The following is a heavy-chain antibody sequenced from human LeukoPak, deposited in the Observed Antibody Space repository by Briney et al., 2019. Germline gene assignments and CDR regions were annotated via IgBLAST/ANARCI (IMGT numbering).Heavy chain of an antibody. V-gene: IGHV4-59*01. CDR1: GGSISSYY. J-gene: IGHJ4*02. Sequence: SETLSLTCTVSGGSISSYYWSWIRQPPGKGLEWIGYIYYSGSTNYNPPLKSRVTISVDTSKNKFSLKVSSVTAADTAVYYRASPHLYYGSGSYSYYFDYWGQGPLVTVSS. CDR3: ASPHLYYGSGSYSYYFDY. D-gene: IGHD3-10*01. CDR2: IYYSGST.